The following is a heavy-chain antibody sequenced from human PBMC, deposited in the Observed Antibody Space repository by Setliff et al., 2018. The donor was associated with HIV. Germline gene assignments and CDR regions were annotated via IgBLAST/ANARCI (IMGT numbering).Heavy chain of an antibody. V-gene: IGHV3-64*02. D-gene: IGHD3-9*01. Sequence: GGSLRLSCAASGFTFSSYGMHWVRQAPGKGLEYVSAISNNGGITYYGDSVKGRFTISRDNSKNTLYLQMGSLRPEDMAVYYCATNFLYDILTGYFPYQFDQWGQGTLVTVSS. CDR2: ISNNGGIT. CDR1: GFTFSSYG. CDR3: ATNFLYDILTGYFPYQFDQ. J-gene: IGHJ4*02.